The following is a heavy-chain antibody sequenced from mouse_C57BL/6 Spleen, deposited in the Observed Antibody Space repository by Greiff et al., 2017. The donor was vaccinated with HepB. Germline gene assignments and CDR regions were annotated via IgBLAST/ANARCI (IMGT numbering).Heavy chain of an antibody. J-gene: IGHJ3*01. Sequence: EVQGVESGGGLVQPGGSLSLSCAASGFTFTDYYMSWVRQPPGKALEWLGFIRNKANGYTTEYSASVKGRFTISRDNSQSILYLQMNALRAEDSATYYGARYDTTAEGFAYWGQGTLVTVSA. CDR2: IRNKANGYTT. CDR3: ARYDTTAEGFAY. V-gene: IGHV7-3*01. CDR1: GFTFTDYY. D-gene: IGHD1-2*01.